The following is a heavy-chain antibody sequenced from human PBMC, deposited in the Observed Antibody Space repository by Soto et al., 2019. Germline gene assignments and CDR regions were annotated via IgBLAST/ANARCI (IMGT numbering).Heavy chain of an antibody. CDR3: ARESRFLEWLSLNWFDP. CDR2: ISSSSSTI. J-gene: IGHJ5*02. Sequence: PGGSLRLSCAASGFTFGSYAMIWVRQAPGKGLEWVSYISSSSSTIYYADSVKGRFTISRDNAKNSLYLQMNSLRDEDTAVYYCARESRFLEWLSLNWFDPWGQGTLVTVSS. V-gene: IGHV3-48*02. CDR1: GFTFGSYA. D-gene: IGHD3-3*01.